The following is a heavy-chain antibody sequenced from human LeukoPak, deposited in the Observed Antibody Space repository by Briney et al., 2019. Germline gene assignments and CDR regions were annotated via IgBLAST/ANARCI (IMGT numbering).Heavy chain of an antibody. CDR3: ARQLAAGNDGFDV. V-gene: IGHV4-61*02. J-gene: IGHJ3*01. CDR2: ISASGST. Sequence: SQTLSLTCTVSGGSFSNTNYYWSWLRQPAGKGLEWIGRISASGSTDYNPSLKSRVTISVDTSRKQFSLRLTSVTAADTATYYCARQLAAGNDGFDVWGPGTVVTVSS. D-gene: IGHD2-15*01. CDR1: GGSFSNTNYY.